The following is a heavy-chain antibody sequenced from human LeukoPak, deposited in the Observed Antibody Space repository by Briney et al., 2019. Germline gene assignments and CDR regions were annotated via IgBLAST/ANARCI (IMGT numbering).Heavy chain of an antibody. CDR2: IYYSGST. V-gene: IGHV4-59*08. J-gene: IGHJ4*02. CDR1: GGSISSYY. CDR3: ARHSGFYFDY. Sequence: SETLSLTCTVSGGSISSYYWSWIRQLPGKGLEWIGYIYYSGSTNYNPSLKSRVTISVDTSKNQFSLKLSSVTAADTAVYYCARHSGFYFDYWGQGSLVTVSS. D-gene: IGHD3-22*01.